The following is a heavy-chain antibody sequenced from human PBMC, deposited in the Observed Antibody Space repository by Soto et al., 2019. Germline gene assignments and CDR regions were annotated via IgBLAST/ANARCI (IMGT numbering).Heavy chain of an antibody. V-gene: IGHV3-30-3*01. CDR2: ISFDGNTK. Sequence: QVQLVESGGGVVQPGRSLSLSCAASGFSFSDYAIHWVRQAPGKGLEWVAVISFDGNTKYYADSVKGRFTISRDNSKSTLYLHMNSLRAEDTAVYYCAREGGRFYDSLTSRALDIWGQGTVVTVSS. D-gene: IGHD3-22*01. CDR3: AREGGRFYDSLTSRALDI. J-gene: IGHJ3*02. CDR1: GFSFSDYA.